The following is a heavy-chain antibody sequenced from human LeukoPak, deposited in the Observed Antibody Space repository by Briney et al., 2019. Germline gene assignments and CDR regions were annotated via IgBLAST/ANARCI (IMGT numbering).Heavy chain of an antibody. Sequence: PGGSLRLSCAVSGFTFSSYAMHWVRQAPGKGLEWVAVISYDGSNKYYADSVKGRFTISRDNSKHTLYVQMHSMRAEDAAVYYCATDIVEAGLLDYWGQGTLVTVSS. D-gene: IGHD2-15*01. CDR1: GFTFSSYA. CDR3: ATDIVEAGLLDY. J-gene: IGHJ4*02. V-gene: IGHV3-30-3*01. CDR2: ISYDGSNK.